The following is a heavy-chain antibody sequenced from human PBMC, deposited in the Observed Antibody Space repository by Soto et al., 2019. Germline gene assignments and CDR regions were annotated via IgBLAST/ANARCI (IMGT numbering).Heavy chain of an antibody. CDR2: IYWDDDK. CDR3: RYVYYNSGRWDA. Sequence: ITLKESGPTLVKPTQTLTLTCTFSGFSLSTSAVGVGWIRQPPGKALEWLALIYWDDDKRYSPSLKSRLTITKHTSKNQVVLTMTNMDPVDTATYYCRYVYYNSGRWDAWGQGTLVTVSS. J-gene: IGHJ5*02. CDR1: GFSLSTSAVG. D-gene: IGHD3-10*01. V-gene: IGHV2-5*02.